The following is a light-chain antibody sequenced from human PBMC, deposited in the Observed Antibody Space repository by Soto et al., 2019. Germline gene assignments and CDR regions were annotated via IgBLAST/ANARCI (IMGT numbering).Light chain of an antibody. Sequence: DIQLTQSPSFLSASVGDRVTITCRASQGISSYLAWYQQKPGKAPKLLIYAAPTLQYGVPSRFSGSGSGTEFTLTISSLQAEDFATYYCQQVNSYPRTFGQGTKVEIK. J-gene: IGKJ1*01. CDR1: QGISSY. CDR3: QQVNSYPRT. CDR2: AAP. V-gene: IGKV1-9*01.